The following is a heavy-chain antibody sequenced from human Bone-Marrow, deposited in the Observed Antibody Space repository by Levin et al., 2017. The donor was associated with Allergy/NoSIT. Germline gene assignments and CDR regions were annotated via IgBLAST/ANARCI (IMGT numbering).Heavy chain of an antibody. D-gene: IGHD7-27*01. Sequence: VASVKVSCKASGGNFNNYAINWVRQAPGHGLEWMGVITPMFDTANYAQKFQGRVTITADKSTGTAYLELSSLRSEDTALYYCARDPRRNWGFSTWGQGTLVTVS. CDR3: ARDPRRNWGFST. CDR2: ITPMFDTA. J-gene: IGHJ4*02. V-gene: IGHV1-69*06. CDR1: GGNFNNYA.